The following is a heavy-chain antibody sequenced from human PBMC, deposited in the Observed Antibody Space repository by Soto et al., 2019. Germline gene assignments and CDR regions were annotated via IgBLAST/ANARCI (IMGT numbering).Heavy chain of an antibody. CDR1: GFTFRSYA. V-gene: IGHV3-23*01. J-gene: IGHJ6*02. CDR2: ISGSGGST. Sequence: VSLRLSCAASGFTFRSYAMSWVRQAPGKGLEWVSAISGSGGSTYYADSVKGRFTISRDNSKNTLYLQMNSLRAEDTAVYYCAKEALRYFDWLLSPNYYYYGMDVWGQGTTVTVSS. D-gene: IGHD3-9*01. CDR3: AKEALRYFDWLLSPNYYYYGMDV.